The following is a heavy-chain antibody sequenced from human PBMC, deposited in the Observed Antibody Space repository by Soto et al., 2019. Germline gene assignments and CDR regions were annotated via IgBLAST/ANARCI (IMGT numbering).Heavy chain of an antibody. CDR1: GYTFTSYG. J-gene: IGHJ6*02. V-gene: IGHV1-18*01. CDR3: ARDASVPYGDYAPYYYYGMDV. D-gene: IGHD4-17*01. CDR2: ISAYNGNT. Sequence: QVQLVQSGAEVKKPGASVKVSCKASGYTFTSYGISWVRQAPGQGLEWMGWISAYNGNTNYAQNLQGRVTMTTDTSTSTAYMELRSLRSDDTAVYYCARDASVPYGDYAPYYYYGMDVWGQGTTVTVSS.